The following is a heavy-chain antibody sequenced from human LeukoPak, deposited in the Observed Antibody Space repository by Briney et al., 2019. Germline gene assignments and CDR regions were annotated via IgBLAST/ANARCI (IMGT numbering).Heavy chain of an antibody. CDR3: AKPIPYDSGAGGFDI. Sequence: PGGSLRLSCAASGFTFNSYGMEWVRQAPGKGLEWVAFIRYDGSNKYYADSVKGRFTISRDNSKNTLYLQMNSLRAEDTAVYYCAKPIPYDSGAGGFDIWGQGTMVTVSS. D-gene: IGHD3-22*01. J-gene: IGHJ3*02. CDR2: IRYDGSNK. CDR1: GFTFNSYG. V-gene: IGHV3-30*02.